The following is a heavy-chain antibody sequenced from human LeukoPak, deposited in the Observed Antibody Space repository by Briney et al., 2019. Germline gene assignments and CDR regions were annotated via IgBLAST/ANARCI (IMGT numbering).Heavy chain of an antibody. J-gene: IGHJ4*02. Sequence: GGSLRLSCAASGFTFSSYSMNWVRQAPGKGLEWVSSISSSSSYIYYADSVKGRFTISRDNAKNSLYLQMNSLRAEDTAVYYCARVSLGDSSLNFDYWGQGTLVTVSS. D-gene: IGHD3-16*01. V-gene: IGHV3-21*01. CDR1: GFTFSSYS. CDR2: ISSSSSYI. CDR3: ARVSLGDSSLNFDY.